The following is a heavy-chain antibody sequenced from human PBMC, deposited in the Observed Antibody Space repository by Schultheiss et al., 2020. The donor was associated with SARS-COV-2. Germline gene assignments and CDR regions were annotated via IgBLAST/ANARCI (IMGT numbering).Heavy chain of an antibody. J-gene: IGHJ4*02. D-gene: IGHD6-13*01. Sequence: GGSLRLSCAASGFTFDDYAMHWVRRAPGKGLEWVSGISWNSGSIGSADSVKGRFTISRDNAKNSLYLQMNSLRAEDTAVYYCARGAAAGTYGDYWGQGTLVTVSS. CDR2: ISWNSGSI. CDR3: ARGAAAGTYGDY. CDR1: GFTFDDYA. V-gene: IGHV3-9*01.